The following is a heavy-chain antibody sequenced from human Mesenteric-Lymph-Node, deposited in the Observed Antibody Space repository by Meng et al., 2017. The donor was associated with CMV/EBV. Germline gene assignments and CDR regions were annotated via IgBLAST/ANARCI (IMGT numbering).Heavy chain of an antibody. Sequence: ASVKVSCKASGGTFSSYAISWVRQAPGQGLEWMGGINPNSGGTNYAQKFQGRVTMTRDTSISTAYMELSRLRSDDTAVYYCARDYTPLPYYYYGMDVWGQGTTVTVSS. CDR3: ARDYTPLPYYYYGMDV. V-gene: IGHV1-2*02. CDR1: GGTFSSYA. J-gene: IGHJ6*02. D-gene: IGHD2-21*01. CDR2: INPNSGGT.